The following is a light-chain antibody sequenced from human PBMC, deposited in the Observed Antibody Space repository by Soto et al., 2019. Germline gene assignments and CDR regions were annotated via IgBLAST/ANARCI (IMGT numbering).Light chain of an antibody. J-gene: IGKJ5*01. Sequence: DIQMTQSPSFLSASVGDRVTISCRASQAINTYLNWYQQKPGKAPKLLIYGTSDLQNGVPSRFSGGGSGTDFTLNISSRQPEDFATYYCQQSYSTLLITFGQGTRLEV. CDR2: GTS. V-gene: IGKV1-39*01. CDR1: QAINTY. CDR3: QQSYSTLLIT.